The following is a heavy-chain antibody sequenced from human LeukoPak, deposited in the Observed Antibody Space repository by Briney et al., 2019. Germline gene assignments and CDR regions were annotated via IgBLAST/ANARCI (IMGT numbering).Heavy chain of an antibody. V-gene: IGHV1-2*02. Sequence: ASVKVSCKASGYMFTGYYMHWVRQAPGQGLEWMGWINPNSRGTNYAQKFQGRVTTTRDTSITTAYMELRRLESDDTAVYYCARDLPVWDAFDIWGQGTKVTVSS. CDR2: INPNSRGT. D-gene: IGHD2-21*01. CDR3: ARDLPVWDAFDI. CDR1: GYMFTGYY. J-gene: IGHJ3*02.